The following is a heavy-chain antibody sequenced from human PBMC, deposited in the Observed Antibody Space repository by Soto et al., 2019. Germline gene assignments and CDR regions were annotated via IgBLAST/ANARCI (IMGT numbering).Heavy chain of an antibody. Sequence: SETLSLTCTVSGGSISSYYWSWIRQPPGKGLEWIGYIYYSGSTNYNPSLKSRVTISVDTSKNQFSLKLSSVTAADTAVYYCARSRRGGYYDSRRSFDYWGQGTLVTVSS. J-gene: IGHJ4*02. V-gene: IGHV4-59*01. CDR3: ARSRRGGYYDSRRSFDY. D-gene: IGHD3-22*01. CDR2: IYYSGST. CDR1: GGSISSYY.